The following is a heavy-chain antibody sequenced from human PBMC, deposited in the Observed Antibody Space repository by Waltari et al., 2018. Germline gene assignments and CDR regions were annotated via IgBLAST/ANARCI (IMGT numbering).Heavy chain of an antibody. CDR2: INPDSGGT. Sequence: QMHLAQSGADVREPGASVKISCKSSGYTFTGYYIHWVRLVPGRGLQYMGWINPDSGGTTHVPRFQGRVTLTKDMASRTTYMEVRSLTPDDTAVYYCASSRDRRFGMDVWGQGTTVTVSS. CDR3: ASSRDRRFGMDV. CDR1: GYTFTGYY. V-gene: IGHV1-2*02. J-gene: IGHJ6*02. D-gene: IGHD3-16*01.